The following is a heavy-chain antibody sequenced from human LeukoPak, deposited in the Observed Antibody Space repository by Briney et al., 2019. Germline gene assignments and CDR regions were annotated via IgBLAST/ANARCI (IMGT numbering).Heavy chain of an antibody. Sequence: PGGSLRLSCAPSGFTFSFYAMSWVRQAPGKGLEWVSTVDSSGGRTHYADSVEGRFTISRDNSKNTLYLQMNSLRAEDTAAYYCVKDVGYCSSTTCPFDYWGQGTLVTVSS. CDR1: GFTFSFYA. D-gene: IGHD2-2*01. J-gene: IGHJ4*02. V-gene: IGHV3-23*01. CDR2: VDSSGGRT. CDR3: VKDVGYCSSTTCPFDY.